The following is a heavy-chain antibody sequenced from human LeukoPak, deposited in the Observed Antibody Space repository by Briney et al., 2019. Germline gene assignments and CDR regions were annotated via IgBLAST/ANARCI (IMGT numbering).Heavy chain of an antibody. Sequence: SVKVSCKASGGTFSSYAISWVRQAPGQGLEWMGGIVPIFGTANYAQKFQGRVTITADESTSTAYMELSSLRSEDTAVYYCARVLCSGGSCYYYYYMDVWGKGTTVTVSS. V-gene: IGHV1-69*13. CDR2: IVPIFGTA. CDR3: ARVLCSGGSCYYYYYMDV. CDR1: GGTFSSYA. D-gene: IGHD2-15*01. J-gene: IGHJ6*03.